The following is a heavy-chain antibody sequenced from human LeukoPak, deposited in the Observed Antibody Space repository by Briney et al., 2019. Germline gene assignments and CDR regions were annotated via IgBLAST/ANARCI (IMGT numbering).Heavy chain of an antibody. D-gene: IGHD6-13*01. CDR2: ISTTSSYT. V-gene: IGHV3-21*05. Sequence: GGSLRLSCAASGFSFSSYGMSWVRQAPGKGLEWVSYISTTSSYTNHADSVKGRFTISRDNAKNSLYLQMNSLRAEDTAVYYCARGIAAAANYFDYWGQGTLVTVSS. CDR3: ARGIAAAANYFDY. CDR1: GFSFSSYG. J-gene: IGHJ4*02.